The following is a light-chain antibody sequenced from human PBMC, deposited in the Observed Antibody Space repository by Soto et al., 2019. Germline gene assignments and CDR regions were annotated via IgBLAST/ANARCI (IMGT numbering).Light chain of an antibody. J-gene: IGKJ1*01. CDR2: DAS. Sequence: DIQMTQSPSTLSASVGDRVTITCRASQTISTWLAWYQQKPGKAPKLLIYDASSLESGVPSRFSGSGSGTEFTLTIRSLKPDDFATYYCQQYNSYLTFGQGTKVDIK. CDR3: QQYNSYLT. V-gene: IGKV1-5*01. CDR1: QTISTW.